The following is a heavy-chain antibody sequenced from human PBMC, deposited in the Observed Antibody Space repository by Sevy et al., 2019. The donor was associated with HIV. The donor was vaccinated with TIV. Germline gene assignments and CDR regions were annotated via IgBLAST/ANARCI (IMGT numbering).Heavy chain of an antibody. CDR2: ISGSSSYT. D-gene: IGHD2-2*01. J-gene: IGHJ3*02. V-gene: IGHV3-11*06. Sequence: GGSLRLSCAASGFTFSDYYINWIRQAPGKGLEWVSYISGSSSYTNYAYSVKGRFTISRDNAKNSLYLQMNSLSAEDTAVYYCARVGCSISSCPKGDAFDIWGQGTMVTVSS. CDR1: GFTFSDYY. CDR3: ARVGCSISSCPKGDAFDI.